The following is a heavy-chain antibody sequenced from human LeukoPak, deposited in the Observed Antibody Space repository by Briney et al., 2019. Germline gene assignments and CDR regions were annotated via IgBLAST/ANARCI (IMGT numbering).Heavy chain of an antibody. D-gene: IGHD2-8*01. J-gene: IGHJ4*02. V-gene: IGHV1-69*05. CDR3: ARDYCTNGVCYENKFDY. CDR1: GYTFASYG. CDR2: IIPIFGTA. Sequence: GASVKVSCKASGYTFASYGISWVRQAPGQGLEWMGGIIPIFGTANYAQKFQGRVTITTDESTSTAYMELSSLRSEDTAVYYCARDYCTNGVCYENKFDYWGQGTLVTVSS.